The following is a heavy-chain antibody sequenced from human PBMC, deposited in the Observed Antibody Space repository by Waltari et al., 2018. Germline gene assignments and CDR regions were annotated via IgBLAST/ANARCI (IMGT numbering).Heavy chain of an antibody. J-gene: IGHJ3*02. D-gene: IGHD3-3*01. CDR3: ASDLFPAFWSGYGFDI. CDR1: GHTFSAHY. V-gene: IGHV1-2*02. CDR2: INPKTCGT. Sequence: QLQLVQSGAEVTKPGASVRVSCKPSGHTFSAHYIYWLRQAPGQGPEWMGWINPKTCGTNPAQKFQGRVTMTRDTSISTVYMELTSLTSDDTAVYYCASDLFPAFWSGYGFDIWGQGTTVTVSS.